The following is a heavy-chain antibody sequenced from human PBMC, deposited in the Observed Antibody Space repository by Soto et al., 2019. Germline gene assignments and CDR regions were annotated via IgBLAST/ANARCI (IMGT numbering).Heavy chain of an antibody. V-gene: IGHV4-59*08. J-gene: IGHJ4*02. CDR3: ERLGGYYQALDH. Sequence: LVTKSVTWTVADDTIIPLYLSWIRRPTGEGLEWVGYVYYTGTTMYNPSLKSRLTISVDRSKNQVSLNLTSVTAADTAVYYCERLGGYYQALDHWSQGTLVTVSS. D-gene: IGHD3-3*01. CDR2: VYYTGTT. CDR1: DDTIIPLY.